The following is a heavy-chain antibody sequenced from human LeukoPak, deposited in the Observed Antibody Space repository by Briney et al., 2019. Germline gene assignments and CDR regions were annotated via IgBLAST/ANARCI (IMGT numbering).Heavy chain of an antibody. Sequence: SETLSLTCTVSGGSISSSSYYWGWIRQPPGKGLEWIGSIYYSGSTYYKPSLKSRVTISVDTSKNQFSLKLSSVTAADTAVYYCARVDSKGYSYGFYYYYYMDVWGKGTTVTVSS. V-gene: IGHV4-39*01. J-gene: IGHJ6*03. D-gene: IGHD5-18*01. CDR1: GGSISSSSYY. CDR2: IYYSGST. CDR3: ARVDSKGYSYGFYYYYYMDV.